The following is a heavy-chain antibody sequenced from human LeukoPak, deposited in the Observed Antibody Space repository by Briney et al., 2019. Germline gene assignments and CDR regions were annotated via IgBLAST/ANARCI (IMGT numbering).Heavy chain of an antibody. CDR2: INPSGGST. CDR1: GYTFTSYY. Sequence: ASVTVSCTASGYTFTSYYMHWVRQAPGQGLEWMGIINPSGGSTSYAQKFQGRVTMTRDTSTSTVYMGLSSLRSEDTAVYYCARVGPYYYDSSGLPPNYYYYYGMDVWGQGTTVTVSS. V-gene: IGHV1-46*01. D-gene: IGHD3-22*01. CDR3: ARVGPYYYDSSGLPPNYYYYYGMDV. J-gene: IGHJ6*02.